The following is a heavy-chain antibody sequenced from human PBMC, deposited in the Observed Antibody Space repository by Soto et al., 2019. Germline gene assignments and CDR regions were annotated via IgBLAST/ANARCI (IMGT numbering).Heavy chain of an antibody. D-gene: IGHD2-8*01. CDR1: GFTYDFG. CDR3: VAWVSAHFDN. V-gene: IGHV3-23*01. J-gene: IGHJ4*02. CDR2: IDYSGTRT. Sequence: EVQVLESGGALVRPGGTLRLSCAGSGFTYDFGMTWVRQPPGKGLEWVSTIDYSGTRTHYSDSVKGRFTISRDKSRNTIDLQLTNLRVEDTAAYYCVAWVSAHFDNWGQGTLVTVSS.